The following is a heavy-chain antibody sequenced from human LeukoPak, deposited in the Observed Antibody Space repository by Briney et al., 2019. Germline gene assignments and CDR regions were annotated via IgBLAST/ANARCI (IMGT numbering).Heavy chain of an antibody. V-gene: IGHV4-59*08. CDR3: ARRDYDFWSGPDAFDI. CDR2: IYYSGST. Sequence: TXSLTCTXXXGSISSYYWSWIRQPPGKGLEWIGYIYYSGSTNYNPSLESRVTISVDTSKNQFSLKLSSVTAADTAVYYCARRDYDFWSGPDAFDIWGQGTMVTVSS. J-gene: IGHJ3*02. D-gene: IGHD3-3*01. CDR1: XGSISSYY.